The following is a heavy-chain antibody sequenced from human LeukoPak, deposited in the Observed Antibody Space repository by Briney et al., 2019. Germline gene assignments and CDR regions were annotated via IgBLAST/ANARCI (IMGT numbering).Heavy chain of an antibody. Sequence: ASVKVSCKASGYTFTTYYIHWVRQAPGQGLEWMGFINPSGGSTSYAQKFQGRVTMTRDTSTSTVYMDLSSLRSEDTAVYYCARNVGSGLDYWGQGTLMIVSS. CDR1: GYTFTTYY. J-gene: IGHJ4*02. CDR2: INPSGGST. D-gene: IGHD3-10*01. CDR3: ARNVGSGLDY. V-gene: IGHV1-46*03.